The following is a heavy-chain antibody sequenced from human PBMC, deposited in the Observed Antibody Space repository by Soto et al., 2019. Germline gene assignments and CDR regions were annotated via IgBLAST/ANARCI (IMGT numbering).Heavy chain of an antibody. D-gene: IGHD3-10*01. J-gene: IGHJ6*02. CDR1: GVTFSSYA. CDR3: ARADYYGSGRTYYSYYGMDV. V-gene: IGHV3-30-3*01. Sequence: EGALRLTCADSGVTFSSYAMHWVRQAPGKGLEWVAVISYDGSNKYYADSVKGRFTISRDNSKNTLYLQMNSLRAEDTAVYYCARADYYGSGRTYYSYYGMDVWGPGTTVIVSS. CDR2: ISYDGSNK.